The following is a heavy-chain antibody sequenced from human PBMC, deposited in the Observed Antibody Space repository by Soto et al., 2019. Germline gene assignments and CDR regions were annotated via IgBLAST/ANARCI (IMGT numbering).Heavy chain of an antibody. CDR3: ARGLRRQLLNWFDP. CDR1: GGSISSYY. CDR2: IYYTGST. Sequence: PSETLSLTCTVSGGSISSYYWSWIRQPPGKGLEWIGYIYYTGSTNYNPSLKSRVTISVDTSKNQFSLKPSSVTAADTAVYYCARGLRRQLLNWFDPWGQGTLVTVSS. D-gene: IGHD2-2*01. V-gene: IGHV4-59*01. J-gene: IGHJ5*02.